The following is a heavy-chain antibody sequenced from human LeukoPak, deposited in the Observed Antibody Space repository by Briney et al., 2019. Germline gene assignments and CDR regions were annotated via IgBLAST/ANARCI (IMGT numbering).Heavy chain of an antibody. CDR3: ARHSPALNSFAFDI. D-gene: IGHD4-23*01. J-gene: IGHJ3*02. CDR2: IYYSGST. Sequence: SETLSLTCTVSGGSISSSSYYWGWIRQPPGKGLEWIGSIYYSGSTYYNPSLKSRVTISVDTSKNQFSLNLSSVTAADTAVYYCARHSPALNSFAFDIWGQGTMVTVSS. CDR1: GGSISSSSYY. V-gene: IGHV4-39*01.